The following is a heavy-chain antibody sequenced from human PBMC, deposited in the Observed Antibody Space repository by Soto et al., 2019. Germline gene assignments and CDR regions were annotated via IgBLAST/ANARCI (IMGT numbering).Heavy chain of an antibody. Sequence: GGSLRLSCAASGFTFSSYWMSWVRQAPGKGLEWVANIKQDGSEKYYVDSVKGRFTISRDNAKNSLYLQMNSLRAEDTAVYYCARGPGPLRFLEWLFTPGVAFDIWGQGTMVTVSS. V-gene: IGHV3-7*01. J-gene: IGHJ3*02. CDR3: ARGPGPLRFLEWLFTPGVAFDI. CDR2: IKQDGSEK. D-gene: IGHD3-3*01. CDR1: GFTFSSYW.